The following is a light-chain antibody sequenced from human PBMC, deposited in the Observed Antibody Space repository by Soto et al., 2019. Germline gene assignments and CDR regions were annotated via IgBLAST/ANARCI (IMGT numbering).Light chain of an antibody. CDR3: TSYTTRATHV. J-gene: IGLJ1*01. CDR2: DVT. CDR1: SSDVGTYDI. Sequence: QSVLTQPASVSGSPGQSIAISCTGTSSDVGTYDIVSWYQQHPGKVPKLIIYDVTTRPSGVSGRFSGSKSGNTAALTISGLQAEDEADYYCTSYTTRATHVFGXGTKVTVL. V-gene: IGLV2-14*01.